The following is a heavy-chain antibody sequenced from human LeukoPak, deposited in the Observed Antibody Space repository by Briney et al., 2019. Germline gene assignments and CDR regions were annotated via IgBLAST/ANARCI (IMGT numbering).Heavy chain of an antibody. CDR1: GGSISSYY. J-gene: IGHJ3*02. D-gene: IGHD3-22*01. CDR3: ARGWSDSSGYCPFDI. Sequence: SETLSLTCTVSGGSISSYYWSWIRQPPGKGLEWIGYLYYSGSTNYNPSLKSRVTISVDTSKNQFSLKLSSVTAADTAVYYCARGWSDSSGYCPFDIWGQGTMVTVSS. CDR2: LYYSGST. V-gene: IGHV4-59*01.